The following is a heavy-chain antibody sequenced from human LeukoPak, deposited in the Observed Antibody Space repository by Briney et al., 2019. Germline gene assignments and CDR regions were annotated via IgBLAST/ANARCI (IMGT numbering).Heavy chain of an antibody. CDR2: TYQSVST. J-gene: IGHJ3*02. V-gene: IGHV4-38-2*01. CDR3: ARNKSTVTTSRHDAFDI. D-gene: IGHD4-17*01. Sequence: PSETLSLTCAVSGYSISSDYYWGWIRQPSGKGLEWIGSTYQSVSTYYNPSLKSRVTISVDTSKNQFSLKLSSVTAADTAVYYCARNKSTVTTSRHDAFDIWGQGTMVTVSS. CDR1: GYSISSDYY.